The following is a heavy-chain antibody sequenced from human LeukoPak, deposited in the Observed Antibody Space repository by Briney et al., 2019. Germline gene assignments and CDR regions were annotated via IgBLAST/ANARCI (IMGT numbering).Heavy chain of an antibody. CDR1: GYTFTSYD. CDR2: MNPNRGDT. Sequence: ASVKASCKASGYTFTSYDIHWVRQATGQGLEWMGRMNPNRGDTDYAQKFQGRVTMTRDTSISTAYMELSRLRSDDTAVYYCARVPMTSGYQLPRYYFGYWGQGTLVTVSS. J-gene: IGHJ4*02. V-gene: IGHV1-8*01. CDR3: ARVPMTSGYQLPRYYFGY. D-gene: IGHD2-2*01.